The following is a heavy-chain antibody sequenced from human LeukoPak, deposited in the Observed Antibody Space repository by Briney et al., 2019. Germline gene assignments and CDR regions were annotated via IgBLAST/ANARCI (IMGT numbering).Heavy chain of an antibody. V-gene: IGHV4-30-4*08. J-gene: IGHJ4*02. CDR1: GGSVSSGDYY. CDR3: ARADAYLDY. CDR2: IYYSGST. Sequence: SQTLSLTCTVSGGSVSSGDYYWNWIRQPPGKGLEWIGNIYYSGSTSYNPSLKSRVTISIDTSKNQFSLNLNSVTAADTAVYYCARADAYLDYWGQGILVTVSS.